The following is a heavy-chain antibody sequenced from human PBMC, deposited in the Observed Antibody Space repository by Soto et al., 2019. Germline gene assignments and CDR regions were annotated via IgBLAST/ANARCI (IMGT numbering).Heavy chain of an antibody. CDR1: GFTFSSYA. CDR3: AKDRTSGSPFYFDR. J-gene: IGHJ4*02. V-gene: IGHV3-23*01. D-gene: IGHD3-10*01. Sequence: EVQLLESGGGLVQPGGSLRLSCVASGFTFSSYAMNWVRQAPGKGPEWVSSVSGGCGTIYYADSVKGRFTISRDNSKDTLFLQMNRLRDEDTAVYYCAKDRTSGSPFYFDRWGQGTLVTVSS. CDR2: VSGGCGTI.